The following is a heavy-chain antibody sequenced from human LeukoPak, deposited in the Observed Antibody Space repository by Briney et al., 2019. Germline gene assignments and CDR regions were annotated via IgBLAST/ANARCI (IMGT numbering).Heavy chain of an antibody. CDR3: AKSDSSGYYLGG. V-gene: IGHV3-66*01. D-gene: IGHD3-22*01. Sequence: PGGSLRLSCAASGFTVSSNYMIWVRQAPGKGLEWVSLIYSGGTTHYADSVKGRFTISRDNSKNTLYLQINSLRAEDTALYYCAKSDSSGYYLGGWGQGTLVTVSS. J-gene: IGHJ4*02. CDR2: IYSGGTT. CDR1: GFTVSSNY.